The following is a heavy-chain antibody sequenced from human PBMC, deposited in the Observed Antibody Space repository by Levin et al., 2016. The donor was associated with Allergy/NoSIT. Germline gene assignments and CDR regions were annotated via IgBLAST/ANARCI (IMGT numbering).Heavy chain of an antibody. Sequence: GSLRLSCAVSGGSISSSNWWSWVRQPPGKGLEWIGEIYHSGSTNYNPSLKSRVTISVDKSKNQFSLKLSSVTAADTAVYYCATLTRPHYGSGSYSFDYWGQGTLVTVSS. D-gene: IGHD3-10*01. CDR1: GGSISSSNW. CDR3: ATLTRPHYGSGSYSFDY. V-gene: IGHV4-4*02. CDR2: IYHSGST. J-gene: IGHJ4*02.